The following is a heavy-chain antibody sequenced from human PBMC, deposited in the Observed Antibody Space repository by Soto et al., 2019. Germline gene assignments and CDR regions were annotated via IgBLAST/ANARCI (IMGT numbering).Heavy chain of an antibody. V-gene: IGHV3-23*01. CDR2: INNSGDST. CDR3: ASRQAGSTVTASRDY. Sequence: VGSLRLSCAASGFTFRSYAMSWVRQAPGKGLEWVSSINNSGDSTYYADSVKGRFTISRDNSKNTLCLQMNSLRADDTAIYYCASRQAGSTVTASRDYWGQGTLVTVSS. CDR1: GFTFRSYA. J-gene: IGHJ4*02. D-gene: IGHD4-17*01.